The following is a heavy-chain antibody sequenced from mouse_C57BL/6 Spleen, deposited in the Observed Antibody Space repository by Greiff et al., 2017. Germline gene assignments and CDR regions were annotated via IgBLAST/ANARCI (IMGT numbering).Heavy chain of an antibody. CDR1: GYSITSGYY. CDR3: ARELGN. D-gene: IGHD4-1*01. Sequence: EVQLQESGPGLVKPSQSLSLTCSVTGYSITSGYYWNWIRQFPGNKLEWMGYISYDGSNNYNPSLKNRISITRDTSKNQFFLKLNSVTTEDTATYYCARELGNWGQGTLVTVSA. J-gene: IGHJ3*01. CDR2: ISYDGSN. V-gene: IGHV3-6*01.